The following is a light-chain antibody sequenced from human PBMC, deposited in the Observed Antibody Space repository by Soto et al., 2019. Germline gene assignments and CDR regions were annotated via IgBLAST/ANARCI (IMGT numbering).Light chain of an antibody. V-gene: IGLV2-14*01. CDR2: EVS. CDR3: NSYTSSSPYV. CDR1: SSDVGGYNY. J-gene: IGLJ1*01. Sequence: QFVLTQPASVSGSPGQSITISCTGTSSDVGGYNYVSWYQQHPGKAPKLMIYEVSNRPSGVSNRFSGSKSGNTASLTISGLQAEDEADYYCNSYTSSSPYVFGTGTKLTVL.